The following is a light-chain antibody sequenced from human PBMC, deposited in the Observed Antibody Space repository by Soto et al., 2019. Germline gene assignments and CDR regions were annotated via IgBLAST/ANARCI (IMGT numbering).Light chain of an antibody. CDR2: VAS. J-gene: IGKJ2*01. Sequence: EIWLTQSPGTLSLSPGERATLSCSARQSVSSSKLAWYQQKPGQAPRLLVYVASSRATGIPDRFSGSVSGTEFTLTSSNLGLVDFAVYYCQQYGTSPYIFGQGTNLEIK. V-gene: IGKV3-20*01. CDR3: QQYGTSPYI. CDR1: QSVSSSK.